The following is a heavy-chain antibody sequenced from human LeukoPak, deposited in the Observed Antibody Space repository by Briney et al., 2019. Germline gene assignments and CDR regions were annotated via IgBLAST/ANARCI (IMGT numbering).Heavy chain of an antibody. CDR1: GGSISSSSYY. CDR3: ARVSMAVAGSPLYFDY. V-gene: IGHV4-39*07. D-gene: IGHD6-19*01. J-gene: IGHJ4*02. CDR2: IYYSGST. Sequence: SETLSLTCTVSGGSISSSSYYWGWIRQPPGKGLEWIGSIYYSGSTYYNPSLKSRVTISVDTSKNQFSLKLSSVTAADTAVYYCARVSMAVAGSPLYFDYWGQGTLVTVSS.